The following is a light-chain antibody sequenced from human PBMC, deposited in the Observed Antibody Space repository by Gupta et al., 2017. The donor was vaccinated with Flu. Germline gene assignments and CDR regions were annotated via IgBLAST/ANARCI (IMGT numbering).Light chain of an antibody. V-gene: IGLV3-21*02. CDR1: NIGS. Sequence: SYVLTQPPSVSVAPGQTARITCGGHNIGSVHWYQQKPGQAPILVVYDESDRPSGIPERFSGSTSGNTATLIISRVEAGEEADYFCQVWNTDTDHYVFGAGTKVTVL. J-gene: IGLJ1*01. CDR2: DES. CDR3: QVWNTDTDHYV.